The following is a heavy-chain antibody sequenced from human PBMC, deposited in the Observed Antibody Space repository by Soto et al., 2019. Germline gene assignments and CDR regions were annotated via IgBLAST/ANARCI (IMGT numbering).Heavy chain of an antibody. J-gene: IGHJ6*02. Sequence: GGSLRLSCATSGFTFSHYAMSWVRQAPGKGLEWVSGISGGGGSTYYADSVKGRFTISRDNSKNTLFLQMNSLRAEDSAVYYCANSPPRWFGGIKSNYGMDLWGQGTTVTVSS. CDR3: ANSPPRWFGGIKSNYGMDL. CDR2: ISGGGGST. D-gene: IGHD3-10*01. V-gene: IGHV3-23*01. CDR1: GFTFSHYA.